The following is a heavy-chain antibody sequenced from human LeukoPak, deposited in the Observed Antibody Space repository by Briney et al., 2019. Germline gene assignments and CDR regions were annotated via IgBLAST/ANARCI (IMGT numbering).Heavy chain of an antibody. V-gene: IGHV1-2*02. CDR3: AQEVNLRGVAGDY. J-gene: IGHJ4*02. Sequence: ASVKVSCKASGYTFTGYYMHWVRQAPGQGLEWMGWINPNSGGTNYAQKFQGRVTMTRDTSISTAYMELSRLRSEDTAVYYCAQEVNLRGVAGDYWGQGTLVTVSS. D-gene: IGHD6-19*01. CDR2: INPNSGGT. CDR1: GYTFTGYY.